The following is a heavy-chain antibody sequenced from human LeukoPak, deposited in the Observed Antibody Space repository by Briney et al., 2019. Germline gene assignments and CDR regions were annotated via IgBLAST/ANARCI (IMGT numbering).Heavy chain of an antibody. J-gene: IGHJ5*02. CDR3: AGSPYDILTGYYSA. CDR2: INPNSGGT. V-gene: IGHV1-2*02. CDR1: GYTFTGYY. D-gene: IGHD3-9*01. Sequence: GASVKVSCKASGYTFTGYYMHWVRQAPGQGLEWMGWINPNSGGTNYAQKFQGRVTMTRDTSISTAYMELSSLRSEDTAVYYCAGSPYDILTGYYSAWGQGTLVTVSS.